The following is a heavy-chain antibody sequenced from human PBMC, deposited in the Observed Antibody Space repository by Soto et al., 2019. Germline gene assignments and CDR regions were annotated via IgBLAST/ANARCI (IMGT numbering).Heavy chain of an antibody. V-gene: IGHV3-30*18. CDR2: ISYDGSNK. Sequence: ESGGGVVQPGRSLRLSCAASGFTFSSYGMHWVRQAPGKGLEWVAVISYDGSNKYYADSVKGRFTISRDNSKNTLYLQMNSLRAEDTAVYYCAKDSGSGNYFDYWGQGTLVTVSS. J-gene: IGHJ4*02. D-gene: IGHD1-26*01. CDR1: GFTFSSYG. CDR3: AKDSGSGNYFDY.